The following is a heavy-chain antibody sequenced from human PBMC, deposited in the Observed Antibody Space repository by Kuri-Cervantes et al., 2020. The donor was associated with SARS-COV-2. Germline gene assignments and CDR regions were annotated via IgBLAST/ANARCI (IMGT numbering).Heavy chain of an antibody. CDR1: GFTFSSYG. Sequence: GESLKISCAASGFTFSSYGMHWVRQAPGKGLEWVAFIRYDGSNKYYADPVKGRFTISRDNSKNTLYLQMNSLRAEDTAVYYCAGYCSGSSCYNYFFFGMDVWGQGTAVTVSS. J-gene: IGHJ6*02. D-gene: IGHD2-2*01. CDR3: AGYCSGSSCYNYFFFGMDV. V-gene: IGHV3-30*02. CDR2: IRYDGSNK.